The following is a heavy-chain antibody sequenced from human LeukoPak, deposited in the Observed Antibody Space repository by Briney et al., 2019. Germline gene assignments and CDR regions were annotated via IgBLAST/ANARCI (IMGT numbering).Heavy chain of an antibody. J-gene: IGHJ4*02. CDR1: GGSISGYY. D-gene: IGHD3-22*01. Sequence: SETLSLTCTVSGGSISGYYWSWIRQPPGEGLEWIGYVSYSGSTNYNPSLKSRVTMSVDTSKNQVSLKLRSVTTADTAVYYCARWNPYDSSGYYYAFDYWGQGTLVTVSS. CDR2: VSYSGST. V-gene: IGHV4-59*01. CDR3: ARWNPYDSSGYYYAFDY.